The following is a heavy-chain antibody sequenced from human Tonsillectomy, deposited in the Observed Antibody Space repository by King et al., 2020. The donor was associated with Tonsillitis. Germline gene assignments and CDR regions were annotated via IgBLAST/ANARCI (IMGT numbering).Heavy chain of an antibody. CDR2: IYASGST. CDR1: VGAISSYY. Sequence: VQLQESGPGLVKPSETLSLTCTVSVGAISSYYWSWIRQPAGKGLEWIGRIYASGSTNYNPSLKSRVTMSVDTSKNQFSLKLSSVTAADTAVYYWARDIVRVVTATDYYYYMDV. V-gene: IGHV4-4*07. CDR3: ARDIVRVVTATDYYYYMDV. J-gene: IGHJ6*03. D-gene: IGHD2-15*01.